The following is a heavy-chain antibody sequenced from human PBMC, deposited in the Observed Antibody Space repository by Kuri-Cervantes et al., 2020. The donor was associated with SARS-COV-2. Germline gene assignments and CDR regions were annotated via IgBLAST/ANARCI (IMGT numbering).Heavy chain of an antibody. J-gene: IGHJ4*02. D-gene: IGHD3-3*01. CDR1: GFTFSSYE. CDR2: ISSSGSTI. V-gene: IGHV3-48*03. CDR3: VRDHDFWSGYSTGPLDY. Sequence: GESLKISCAASGFTFSSYEMNWVRQAPGKGLEWVSYISSSGSTIYYADSVKGRFTISRDNAKDSLDLQMNSLRAEDTAIYYCVRDHDFWSGYSTGPLDYWGQGTLVTVSS.